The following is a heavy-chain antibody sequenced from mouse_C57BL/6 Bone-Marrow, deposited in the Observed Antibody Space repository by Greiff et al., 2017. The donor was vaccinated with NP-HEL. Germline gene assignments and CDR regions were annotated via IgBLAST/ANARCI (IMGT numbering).Heavy chain of an antibody. Sequence: VQLQQPGAELVKPGASVKLSCKASGYTFTSYWMQWVKQRPGQGLEWIGEIDPSDSYTNYNQKFKGKATLTVDTSSSTAYMQLSSLTSEDSAIYYCARGPYWGQGTSVTVSS. CDR1: GYTFTSYW. V-gene: IGHV1-50*01. CDR2: IDPSDSYT. CDR3: ARGPY. J-gene: IGHJ4*01.